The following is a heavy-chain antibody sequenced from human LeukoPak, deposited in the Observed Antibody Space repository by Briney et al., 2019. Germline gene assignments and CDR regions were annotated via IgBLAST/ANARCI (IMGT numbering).Heavy chain of an antibody. D-gene: IGHD3-10*01. CDR1: GFTLSTYA. CDR2: ISGSGGST. CDR3: AKRVGSYYFDS. V-gene: IGHV3-23*01. Sequence: GRSRRLACAPAGFTLSTYAIRWVRQAPGRWREWLTYISGSGGSTYYADSVKGRFTISRDNSKNTLYLKMNSMRAEDTALYYCAKRVGSYYFDSWGQGPLAPVSS. J-gene: IGHJ4*02.